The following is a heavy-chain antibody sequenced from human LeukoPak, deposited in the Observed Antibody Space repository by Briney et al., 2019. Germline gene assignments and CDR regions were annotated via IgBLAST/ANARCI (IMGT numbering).Heavy chain of an antibody. J-gene: IGHJ4*02. V-gene: IGHV3-48*01. D-gene: IGHD5-18*01. Sequence: PGGSLRLSCAASGFTFSTYSMNWVRQAPGKGLEWVAYISSSTMSIYYADSVKGRFTISRDNARNSLYLQMNSLRAEDTAVYYCARDPTPTQLWFRGSFDYWGLGVLVTVSS. CDR2: ISSSTMSI. CDR1: GFTFSTYS. CDR3: ARDPTPTQLWFRGSFDY.